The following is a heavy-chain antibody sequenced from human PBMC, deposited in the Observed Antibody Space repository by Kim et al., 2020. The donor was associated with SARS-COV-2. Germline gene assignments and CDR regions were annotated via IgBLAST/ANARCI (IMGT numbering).Heavy chain of an antibody. D-gene: IGHD3-10*01. Sequence: YADSVRGRFTISSDYSENKVYLQMDSLSAGDTAVYYCARPSSSHFDFWGQGTLVSVSS. CDR3: ARPSSSHFDF. J-gene: IGHJ4*02. V-gene: IGHV3-33*01.